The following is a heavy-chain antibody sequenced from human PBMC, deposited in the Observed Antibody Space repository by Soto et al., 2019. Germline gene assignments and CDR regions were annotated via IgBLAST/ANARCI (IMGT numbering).Heavy chain of an antibody. J-gene: IGHJ4*02. CDR2: IFPGDSAT. D-gene: IGHD6-6*01. CDR1: GYSFTNYW. Sequence: PGESLKISCKASGYSFTNYWIGWVRQMPGKGLEWMGLIFPGDSATRYSPSFQGQVTISADKSITTAYLQWSSLSASDTAMYYCARSYSSSSYFDYWGQGALVTVSS. V-gene: IGHV5-51*01. CDR3: ARSYSSSSYFDY.